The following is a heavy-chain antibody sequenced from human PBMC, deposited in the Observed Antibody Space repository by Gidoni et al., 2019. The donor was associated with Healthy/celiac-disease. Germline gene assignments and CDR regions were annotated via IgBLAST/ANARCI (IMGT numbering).Heavy chain of an antibody. CDR3: ARDGYEWELQDYHDAFDI. Sequence: EVQLVESGGGLVKPGGSLRLSCAASGFTFSSYRMNWVRQAPGKGLEWVSSISSSSSYIYYADSVKGRFTISRDNAKNSLYLQMNSLRAEDTAVYYCARDGYEWELQDYHDAFDIWGQGTMVTVSS. CDR1: GFTFSSYR. V-gene: IGHV3-21*01. CDR2: ISSSSSYI. J-gene: IGHJ3*02. D-gene: IGHD1-26*01.